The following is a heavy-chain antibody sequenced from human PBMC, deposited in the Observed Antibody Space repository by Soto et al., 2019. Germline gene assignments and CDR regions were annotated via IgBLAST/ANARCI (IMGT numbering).Heavy chain of an antibody. CDR2: ISYDGSNK. V-gene: IGHV3-30-3*01. D-gene: IGHD3-9*01. J-gene: IGHJ6*02. CDR3: ARHRMGRRYYDILTGPYGMDV. Sequence: GSLRLSCAASGFTFSSYAMHWVRQAPGKGLEWVAVISYDGSNKYYADSVKGRFTISRDNSKNTLYLQMNSLRAEDTAVYYCARHRMGRRYYDILTGPYGMDVWGQGTTVTVSS. CDR1: GFTFSSYA.